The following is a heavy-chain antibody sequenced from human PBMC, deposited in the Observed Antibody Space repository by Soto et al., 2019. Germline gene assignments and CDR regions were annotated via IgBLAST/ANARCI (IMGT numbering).Heavy chain of an antibody. V-gene: IGHV3-23*01. CDR3: AKGMTTVEY. D-gene: IGHD4-4*01. CDR2: ISGSGGST. Sequence: GGSLRLSCAASGFTFSSYAMSWVRQAPGKGLEWVSTISGSGGSTYYGDSGKGRFTISRDNSKNTLYLQMNSLRVEDPDVYYCAKGMTTVEYWGQGTPVTVSS. CDR1: GFTFSSYA. J-gene: IGHJ4*02.